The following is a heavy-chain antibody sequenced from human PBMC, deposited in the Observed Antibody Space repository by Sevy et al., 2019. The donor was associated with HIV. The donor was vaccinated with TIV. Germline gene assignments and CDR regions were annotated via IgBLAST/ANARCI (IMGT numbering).Heavy chain of an antibody. D-gene: IGHD6-19*01. J-gene: IGHJ4*02. V-gene: IGHV3-30*18. CDR2: ISHDGSNK. CDR1: GFTFSNYG. Sequence: GGSLRLSCEASGFTFSNYGMYWVRQAPGKGLEWVAIISHDGSNKYYADSVKGRFTISRDNSKHSLYLQMNSLRPEDKGVYYCAKDISGASSSWSFDYWGQGTLVTVSS. CDR3: AKDISGASSSWSFDY.